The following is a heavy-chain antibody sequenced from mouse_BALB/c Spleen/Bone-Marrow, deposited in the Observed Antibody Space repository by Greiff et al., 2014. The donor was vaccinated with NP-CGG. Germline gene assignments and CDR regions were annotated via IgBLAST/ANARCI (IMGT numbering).Heavy chain of an antibody. CDR2: IYPSDSYT. Sequence: QVQLQQSGAELVRPGASVKLSCKASGYTFTSYWINWVKQRPGQGLEWIGNIYPSDSYTNYNQKFKDKATLTVDKSSSTAYMQLSSPTSEDSAVYYCTRVGYYGSSYVDYWGQGTTLTVSS. CDR3: TRVGYYGSSYVDY. D-gene: IGHD1-1*01. CDR1: GYTFTSYW. J-gene: IGHJ2*01. V-gene: IGHV1-69*02.